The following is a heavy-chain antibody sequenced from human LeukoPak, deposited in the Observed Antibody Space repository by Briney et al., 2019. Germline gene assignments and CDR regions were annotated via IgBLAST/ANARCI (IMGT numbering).Heavy chain of an antibody. J-gene: IGHJ3*02. D-gene: IGHD4-17*01. CDR3: AIAHDYGDYVGAFDI. CDR2: IYYSGST. V-gene: IGHV4-31*03. CDR1: GGSISSGGYY. Sequence: SQTLSLTCTVSGGSISSGGYYWSWLRQHPGKGLEWIGYIYYSGSTYYNPSLKSRVTISVDTSKNQFSLKLSSVTAADTAVYYCAIAHDYGDYVGAFDIWGQGTMVTVSS.